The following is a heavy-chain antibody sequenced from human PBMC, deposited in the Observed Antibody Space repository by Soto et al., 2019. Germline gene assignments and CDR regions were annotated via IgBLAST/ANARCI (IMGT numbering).Heavy chain of an antibody. CDR3: AKDLGPYISSPCRWFDP. V-gene: IGHV3-23*01. CDR2: ISGSGGST. J-gene: IGHJ5*02. CDR1: GFTFSSYA. Sequence: EVQLLESGGGLVQPGGSLRLSCAASGFTFSSYAMSWVRQAPGKGLEWVSAISGSGGSTYYADSVKGRFTISRDKSKNTLYLQMNSLRAEETAVYYCAKDLGPYISSPCRWFDPWCQGTLVTVSS. D-gene: IGHD6-13*01.